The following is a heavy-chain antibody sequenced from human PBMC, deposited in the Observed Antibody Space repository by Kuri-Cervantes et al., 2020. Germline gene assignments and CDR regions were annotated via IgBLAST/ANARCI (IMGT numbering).Heavy chain of an antibody. D-gene: IGHD5-18*01. CDR2: SNAGNGNT. J-gene: IGHJ4*02. CDR3: AREYSYGWGPDAGY. CDR1: GYTFTWST. V-gene: IGHV1-3*02. Sequence: ASVKVSCKASGYTFTWSTMHWVRQAPGQRLEWMGCSNAGNGNTKYSEEFQGRVTMTRNTSISTAYMELSSLRSEDTAVYYCAREYSYGWGPDAGYWGQGILVTVSS.